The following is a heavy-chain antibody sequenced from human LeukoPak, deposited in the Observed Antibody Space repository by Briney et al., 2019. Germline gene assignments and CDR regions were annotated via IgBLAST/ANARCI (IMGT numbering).Heavy chain of an antibody. Sequence: GGSLRLSCAASGFTFSSYWMHWVRQAPGKGLVWVSRISIDGSSTNYADSVKGRFTISRDNAKNSLYLQMNSLRAEDTAVYYCARDLRSGNWFDPWGQGTLVTVSS. V-gene: IGHV3-74*01. J-gene: IGHJ5*02. CDR1: GFTFSSYW. D-gene: IGHD5/OR15-5a*01. CDR2: ISIDGSST. CDR3: ARDLRSGNWFDP.